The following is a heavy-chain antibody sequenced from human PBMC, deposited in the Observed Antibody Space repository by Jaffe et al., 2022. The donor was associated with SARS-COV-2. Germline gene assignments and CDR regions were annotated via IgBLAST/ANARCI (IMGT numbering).Heavy chain of an antibody. CDR3: ARQISYTSSWFDF. Sequence: QVQLVQSGAEVKKPGASVKVSCEASGYTFTNCALHWVRQAPGQGLEWMGWINTGNGNTKYSQKFQHSVTITMDTSASTAYMELSSLTSEDTAVYYCARQISYTSSWFDFWGQGTLVTVSS. CDR2: INTGNGNT. V-gene: IGHV1-3*04. J-gene: IGHJ4*02. CDR1: GYTFTNCA. D-gene: IGHD6-13*01.